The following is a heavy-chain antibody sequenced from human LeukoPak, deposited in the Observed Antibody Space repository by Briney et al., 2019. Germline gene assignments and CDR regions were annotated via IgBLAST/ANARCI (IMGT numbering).Heavy chain of an antibody. CDR3: ASFPHYSSSWLKDY. D-gene: IGHD6-13*01. V-gene: IGHV3-33*01. CDR2: IWYDGSNK. J-gene: IGHJ4*02. CDR1: GFTFSSYG. Sequence: GGSLRLSCAASGFTFSSYGMHWVRQAPGKGLEWVAVIWYDGSNKYYADSVKGRFTISRDNSKNTLYLQMNSLRAEDTAVYYCASFPHYSSSWLKDYWGQGTLVTVSS.